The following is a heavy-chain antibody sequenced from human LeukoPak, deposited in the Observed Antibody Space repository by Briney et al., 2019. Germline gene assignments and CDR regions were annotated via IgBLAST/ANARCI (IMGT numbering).Heavy chain of an antibody. J-gene: IGHJ4*02. V-gene: IGHV3-21*01. CDR2: ISSSSSKI. Sequence: GGSLRLSCAASGFTFSSYSMNWVRQAPGKGLEWVSSISSSSSKIYYTDSVKGRFTISRDNAKNSLYLQMNSLRAEDTAVYYCARELRASQFDYWGQGALVTVSS. CDR3: ARELRASQFDY. CDR1: GFTFSSYS.